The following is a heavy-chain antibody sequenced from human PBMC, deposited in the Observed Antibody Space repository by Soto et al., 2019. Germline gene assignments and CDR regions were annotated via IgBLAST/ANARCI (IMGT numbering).Heavy chain of an antibody. J-gene: IGHJ4*02. D-gene: IGHD3-10*01. CDR3: AGGGYGSGARTHYYFDY. CDR2: ISYDGSNK. Sequence: QVQLVESGGGVVQPGRSLRLSCAASGFTFSSYGMHWVRQAPGKGLEWVAVISYDGSNKYYADSVKGRFTISRDNSKNALYLQMNSLRAEDRAVYYCAGGGYGSGARTHYYFDYWGQGTLVTVSS. V-gene: IGHV3-30*03. CDR1: GFTFSSYG.